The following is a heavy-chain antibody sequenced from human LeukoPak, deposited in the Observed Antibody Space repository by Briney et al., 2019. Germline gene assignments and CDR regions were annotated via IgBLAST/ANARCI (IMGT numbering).Heavy chain of an antibody. J-gene: IGHJ4*02. CDR2: IYYSGST. CDR3: ARLKIQLWPTY. CDR1: GGSISSSSYY. V-gene: IGHV4-39*01. D-gene: IGHD5-18*01. Sequence: PSETLSLTCTVSGGSISSSSYYWGWIRQPPGEGLEWIGSIYYSGSTYYNPSLKSRVTISVDTSKNQFSLKLSSVTAADTAVYYCARLKIQLWPTYWGQGTLVTVSS.